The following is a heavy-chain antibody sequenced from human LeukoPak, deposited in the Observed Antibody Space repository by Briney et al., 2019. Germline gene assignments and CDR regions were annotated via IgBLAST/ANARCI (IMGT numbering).Heavy chain of an antibody. J-gene: IGHJ4*02. D-gene: IGHD3-3*01. CDR1: GYTFTSYY. Sequence: ASVKVSCKASGYTFTSYYMHWVRQAPGQGLEWMGIINPSGGNTGYAQKFQGRVTMTRNTSISTAYMELSSLRSEDTAVHYCARAPYYDFWSGYYLGDDYWGQGTLVTVSS. CDR3: ARAPYYDFWSGYYLGDDY. CDR2: INPSGGNT. V-gene: IGHV1-46*01.